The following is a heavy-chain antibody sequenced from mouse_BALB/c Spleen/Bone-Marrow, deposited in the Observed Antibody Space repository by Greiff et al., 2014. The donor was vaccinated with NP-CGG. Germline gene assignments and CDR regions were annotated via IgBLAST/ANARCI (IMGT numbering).Heavy chain of an antibody. CDR2: INPYNDGT. CDR3: ARGITTVVPYAMDY. J-gene: IGHJ4*01. V-gene: IGHV1-14*01. D-gene: IGHD1-1*01. CDR1: GYTFTSYV. Sequence: EVQLVESGPELVKPGASVKMSCKASGYTFTSYVMHWVKQKPGQGLEWIGYINPYNDGTKYNEKFKGKATLTSDKSSSTAYMELSSLPSEDSAVYYCARGITTVVPYAMDYWGQGTSVTVSS.